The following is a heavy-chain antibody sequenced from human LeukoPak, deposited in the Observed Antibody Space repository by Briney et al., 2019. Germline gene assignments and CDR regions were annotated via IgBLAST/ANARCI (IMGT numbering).Heavy chain of an antibody. CDR2: TYYSGTT. CDR1: GGSITGYY. CDR3: ARQNPAASGQGLDY. J-gene: IGHJ4*02. D-gene: IGHD6-13*01. V-gene: IGHV4-59*08. Sequence: PSETLSLTCTVSGGSITGYYWSWIRQPPGKGLEGIGHTYYSGTTNYNPSLKSRVTISVDTPNNHSSQKLTSVTAADTAVYYCARQNPAASGQGLDYWGQGTLVTVSS.